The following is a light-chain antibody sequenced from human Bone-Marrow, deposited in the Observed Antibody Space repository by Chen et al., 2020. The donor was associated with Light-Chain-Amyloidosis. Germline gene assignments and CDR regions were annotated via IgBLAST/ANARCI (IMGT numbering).Light chain of an antibody. CDR3: QSADSSGTYEVI. Sequence: SYELTQPPSVSVSPGQTARITCSGDDMPTKYAYWYQQKPGQAPVLVIHRDTERPSGSSERFSGSSSGTTATLTISGVQAEEEADYHCQSADSSGTYEVIVGGGTKLTVL. CDR1: DMPTKY. J-gene: IGLJ2*01. CDR2: RDT. V-gene: IGLV3-25*02.